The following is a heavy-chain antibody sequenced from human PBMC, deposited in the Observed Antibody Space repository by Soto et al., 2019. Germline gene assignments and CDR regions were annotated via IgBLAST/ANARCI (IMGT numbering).Heavy chain of an antibody. J-gene: IGHJ4*02. V-gene: IGHV3-23*01. CDR3: TRETVAGITGLDY. Sequence: EVQLLESGGDLVQPGGSLRLSCAASGFNVGAFAVNWVRQAPGKGLEWVSGINADSVRGRFSISRDASENILYLQMNSLRVDDTALYYCTRETVAGITGLDYWGPGTLVTVSS. CDR1: GFNVGAFA. D-gene: IGHD1-20*01. CDR2: I.